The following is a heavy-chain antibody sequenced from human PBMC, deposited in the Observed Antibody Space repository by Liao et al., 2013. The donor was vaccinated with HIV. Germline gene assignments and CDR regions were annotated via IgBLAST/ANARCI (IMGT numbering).Heavy chain of an antibody. D-gene: IGHD6-19*01. CDR1: GGSFSGYY. J-gene: IGHJ4*02. Sequence: QVQLQQWGAGLLKPSETLSLTCAVYGGSFSGYYWSWIRQPPGKGLEWIGEINHSGSTNYNPSLKSRVTISVDTSKNQFSLKLSSVTAADTAVYYCAIRRSGWFPFGYWGQGTLVTVSS. CDR3: AIRRSGWFPFGY. CDR2: INHSGST. V-gene: IGHV4-34*01.